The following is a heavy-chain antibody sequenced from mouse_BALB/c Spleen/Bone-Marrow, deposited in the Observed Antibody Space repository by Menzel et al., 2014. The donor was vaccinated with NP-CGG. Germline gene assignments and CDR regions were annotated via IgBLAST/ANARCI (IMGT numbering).Heavy chain of an antibody. CDR2: IRGKSNNYAT. V-gene: IGHV10S3*01. CDR3: VGYYYDY. CDR1: GFTLNTNA. Sequence: EVQGVESGGGLVQPKGSLKLSCAASGFTLNTNAMNWVRQAPGKGLEWVARIRGKSNNYATYYADSVKDRFTISRDDSQSMLYLQMNNLRTEDTAIYYCVGYYYDYWGQGTSVTVSS. J-gene: IGHJ4*01. D-gene: IGHD1-1*01.